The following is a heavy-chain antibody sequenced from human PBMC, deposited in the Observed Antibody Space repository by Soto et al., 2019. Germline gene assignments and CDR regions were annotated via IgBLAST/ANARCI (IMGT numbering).Heavy chain of an antibody. CDR3: ARVKVDTSCYAP. CDR1: GGSFSGYY. V-gene: IGHV4-34*01. J-gene: IGHJ4*02. CDR2: INHSGRT. Sequence: SETLSLTCAVYGGSFSGYYWSWIRQPPGKGLEWIGEINHSGRTNYNPSLKSRVTISVDTSKNQFSLKLTSVTAADTAVYYCARVKVDTSCYAPWGQGILVTVSS. D-gene: IGHD2-2*01.